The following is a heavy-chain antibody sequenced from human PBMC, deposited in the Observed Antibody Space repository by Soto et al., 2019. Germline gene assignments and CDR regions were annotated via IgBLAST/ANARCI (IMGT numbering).Heavy chain of an antibody. CDR2: IYYSGST. CDR3: ARDRDSTAMVNFGFDY. V-gene: IGHV4-59*01. D-gene: IGHD5-18*01. CDR1: GGSISSYY. Sequence: PSETLSLTCTVSGGSISSYYWSWIRQPPGKGLEWIGYIYYSGSTNYNPSLKSRVTISVDTSKNQFSLKLSSVTAADTAVYYCARDRDSTAMVNFGFDYWGQGTLVTVSS. J-gene: IGHJ4*02.